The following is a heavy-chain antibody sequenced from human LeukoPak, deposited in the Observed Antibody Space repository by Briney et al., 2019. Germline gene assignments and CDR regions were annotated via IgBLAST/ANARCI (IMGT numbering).Heavy chain of an antibody. D-gene: IGHD6-13*01. Sequence: PGGSLRLSCAASGFTFSSYAMSWVRQAPGKGLEWVSAISGSGGSTYYADSVKGRFTISRDNSKNTLYLQMNSLRAEDTAVYYCAKDDRRSLMMLSSSWFYFDYWGQGTLVTVSS. J-gene: IGHJ4*02. CDR3: AKDDRRSLMMLSSSWFYFDY. CDR2: ISGSGGST. V-gene: IGHV3-23*01. CDR1: GFTFSSYA.